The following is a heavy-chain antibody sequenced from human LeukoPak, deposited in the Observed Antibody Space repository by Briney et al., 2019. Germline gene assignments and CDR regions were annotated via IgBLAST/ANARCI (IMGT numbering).Heavy chain of an antibody. CDR1: GSSISDGYY. J-gene: IGHJ4*02. D-gene: IGHD6-6*01. Sequence: PSETLSLTCAVSGSSISDGYYWAWIRQPPGKGLEWIGSIYHSGSRYESGSTYYNPSLKSRVTISADTSENQFSLTLKFVTAADTAVYYCARNSSRSPGGLKYFDYWGQGSLVTVSS. CDR2: IYHSGSRYESGST. CDR3: ARNSSRSPGGLKYFDY. V-gene: IGHV4-38-2*01.